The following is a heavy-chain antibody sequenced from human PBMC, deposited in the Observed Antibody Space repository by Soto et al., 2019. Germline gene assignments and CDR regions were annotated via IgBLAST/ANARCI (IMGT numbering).Heavy chain of an antibody. V-gene: IGHV1-3*01. Sequence: ASVKVSCKASGYTFTSYSMHWVRQAPGQWLEWMGWINAGNGNTKYSQKFQGRVTITRDTSASTAYMELSSLRSEDTAVYYCAQPAVDNWNYYGMDVWGQGTTVTVSS. CDR2: INAGNGNT. D-gene: IGHD1-20*01. CDR3: AQPAVDNWNYYGMDV. CDR1: GYTFTSYS. J-gene: IGHJ6*02.